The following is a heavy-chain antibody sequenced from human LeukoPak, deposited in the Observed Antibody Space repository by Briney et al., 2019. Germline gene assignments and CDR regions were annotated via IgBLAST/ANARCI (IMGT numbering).Heavy chain of an antibody. Sequence: PGETLRLSCAASGFTFSSYGMHWVRQAPGKGLEWVAFIRYDGTNKYYADSVKGRFTISRDNSKNTLYLQMNILRAEDTAVCYCAKDMDVGGYGSGGYFDYWGQGTLITVSS. D-gene: IGHD3-10*01. CDR1: GFTFSSYG. CDR2: IRYDGTNK. J-gene: IGHJ4*02. CDR3: AKDMDVGGYGSGGYFDY. V-gene: IGHV3-30*02.